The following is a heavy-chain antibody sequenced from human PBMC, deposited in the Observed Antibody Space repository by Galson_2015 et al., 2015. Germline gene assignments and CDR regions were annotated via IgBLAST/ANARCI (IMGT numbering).Heavy chain of an antibody. Sequence: SLRLCCASSGVTVSSDYMTCGRQAPGQGLEWVSVIYSGGSTYYADSVKGRFTISRDNSKNTLYLQMNSLRAEDTAVYYCARAFLKGKFDSWGQGTLVTVSS. CDR1: GVTVSSDY. J-gene: IGHJ4*02. CDR2: IYSGGST. V-gene: IGHV3-53*01. CDR3: ARAFLKGKFDS.